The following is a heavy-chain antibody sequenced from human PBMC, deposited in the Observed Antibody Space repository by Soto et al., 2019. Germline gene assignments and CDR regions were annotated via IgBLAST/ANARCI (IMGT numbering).Heavy chain of an antibody. CDR2: ISGHAGAT. V-gene: IGHV3-23*01. D-gene: IGHD1-1*01. CDR1: GFNFRSHA. Sequence: EVQLLESGGGLVQPGGSLRVSCAVSGFNFRSHAMSWVRQAPGKGLEWVSGISGHAGATYYTDSVKGRFTISRDNSKNTLFLQMNSLRAEDTAIYYCAKEWGTTGIGGGFDSWGQGTLGSVSS. CDR3: AKEWGTTGIGGGFDS. J-gene: IGHJ5*01.